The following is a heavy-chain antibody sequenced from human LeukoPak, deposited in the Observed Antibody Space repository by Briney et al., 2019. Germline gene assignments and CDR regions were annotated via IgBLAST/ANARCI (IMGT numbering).Heavy chain of an antibody. CDR1: GFTFSSYW. CDR3: AELGITMIGGV. D-gene: IGHD3-10*02. J-gene: IGHJ6*04. V-gene: IGHV3-7*01. CDR2: MKQDGSEK. Sequence: PGGSLRLSCAASGFTFSSYWMSWVRQAPGKGLEWVANMKQDGSEKNYVDSVKGRFTISRDNAKNSLYLQMNSLRAEDTAVYYCAELGITMIGGVWGKGTTVTISS.